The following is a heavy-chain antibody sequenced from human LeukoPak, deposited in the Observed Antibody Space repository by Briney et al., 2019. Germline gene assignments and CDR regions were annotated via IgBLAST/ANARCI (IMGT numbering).Heavy chain of an antibody. CDR3: ARSGNVAAADI. D-gene: IGHD6-13*01. J-gene: IGHJ4*02. V-gene: IGHV4-59*08. CDR1: GGSISSYY. Sequence: SETLSLTCTVSGGSISSYYWSWIRQPPGKGLEWIGYIYYSGSTNYNPSLKSRVTISVDTSKNQFSLKLSSVTAADTAVYYCARSGNVAAADIWGQGTLVTVSS. CDR2: IYYSGST.